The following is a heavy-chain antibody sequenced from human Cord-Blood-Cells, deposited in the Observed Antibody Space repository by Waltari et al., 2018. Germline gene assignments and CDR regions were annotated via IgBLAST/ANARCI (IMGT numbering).Heavy chain of an antibody. Sequence: QVQLVESGGGVVQPGRSLRLSCAASGFTFSSYGMHGVRQAPGKGLEWVAVISYDGSNKYYADSVKGRFTISRDNSKNTLYLQMNSLRAEDTAVYYCAKDPEPSRNWGYDYWGQGTLVTVSS. CDR2: ISYDGSNK. J-gene: IGHJ4*02. CDR3: AKDPEPSRNWGYDY. D-gene: IGHD7-27*01. V-gene: IGHV3-30*18. CDR1: GFTFSSYG.